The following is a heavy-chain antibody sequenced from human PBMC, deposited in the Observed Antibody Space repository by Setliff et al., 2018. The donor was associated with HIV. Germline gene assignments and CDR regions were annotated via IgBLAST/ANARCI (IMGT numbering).Heavy chain of an antibody. CDR3: ARAKIGPYGDSTYYFDY. V-gene: IGHV3-11*01. Sequence: PGGSLRLSCAASGFIFSDYYMSWIRQAPGKGLEWVSYISFSGNTIYYTDSVKGRFTISRDNARNSLYLQMNSLRAEDTAVYYCARAKIGPYGDSTYYFDYWGQGTLVTVSS. CDR2: ISFSGNTI. CDR1: GFIFSDYY. D-gene: IGHD4-17*01. J-gene: IGHJ4*02.